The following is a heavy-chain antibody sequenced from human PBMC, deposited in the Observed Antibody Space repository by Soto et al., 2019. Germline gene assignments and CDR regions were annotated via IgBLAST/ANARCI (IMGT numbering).Heavy chain of an antibody. CDR2: IYYSGST. CDR3: ARSGYGYGPNPLLY. J-gene: IGHJ4*01. D-gene: IGHD5-18*01. CDR1: GGSISSGGYY. Sequence: QVQLQESGPGLVKPSQTLSLTCTVSGGSISSGGYYWSWIRQHPGKGLEWIGYIYYSGSTYYNPSLKTRVTIAADTAKNQFSLKLSSVTPAETAVYYCARSGYGYGPNPLLYWGHGTLVTVSS. V-gene: IGHV4-31*03.